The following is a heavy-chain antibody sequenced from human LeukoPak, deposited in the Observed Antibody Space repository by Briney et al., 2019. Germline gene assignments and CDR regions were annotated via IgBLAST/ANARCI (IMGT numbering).Heavy chain of an antibody. CDR2: ISYDGSNK. D-gene: IGHD5-18*01. CDR3: ARDPTGPPWLAPSQLDL. V-gene: IGHV3-30-3*01. J-gene: IGHJ2*01. Sequence: GRSLRLSCAASGFTFSSYAMHWVRQAPGKGLEWVAVISYDGSNKYYADSVKGRFTISRDNSKNTLYLQMDSLRAEDTAVYYCARDPTGPPWLAPSQLDLWGRGTLVTVSS. CDR1: GFTFSSYA.